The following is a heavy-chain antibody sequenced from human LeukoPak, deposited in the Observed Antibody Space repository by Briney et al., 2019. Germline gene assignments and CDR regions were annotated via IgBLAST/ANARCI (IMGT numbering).Heavy chain of an antibody. CDR2: IYNDGST. D-gene: IGHD3-9*01. CDR1: GFTFNNYA. Sequence: GGSLRLSCVASGFTFNNYAMTWVRQAPGKGLEWVSIIYNDGSTYYADSVQGRFTISRDSSKNTLYLQMISLRVEDTAVYHCARVSTRYPDYWGQGTLVTVSS. CDR3: ARVSTRYPDY. J-gene: IGHJ4*02. V-gene: IGHV3-66*01.